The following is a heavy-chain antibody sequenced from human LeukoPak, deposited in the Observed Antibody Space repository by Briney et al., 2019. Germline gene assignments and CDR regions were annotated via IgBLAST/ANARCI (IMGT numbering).Heavy chain of an antibody. CDR2: IKQDGSEK. CDR3: AREPQYYDFWSGYYHNWFDP. CDR1: GFTFSSYA. J-gene: IGHJ5*02. V-gene: IGHV3-7*01. Sequence: PGGSLRLSCAASGFTFSSYAMSWVRQAPGKGLEWVANIKQDGSEKYYVDSVKGRFTISRDNAKNSLYLQMNSLRAEDTAVYYCAREPQYYDFWSGYYHNWFDPWGQGTLVTVSS. D-gene: IGHD3-3*01.